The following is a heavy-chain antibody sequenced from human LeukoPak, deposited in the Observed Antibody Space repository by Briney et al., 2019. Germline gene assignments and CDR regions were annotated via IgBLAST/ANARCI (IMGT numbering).Heavy chain of an antibody. Sequence: ASVKVSCKASGYTFTSYGISWVRQAPAQGLEWMGWISAYNGNTNYAQKLQGRVTMTTDTSTSTAYMELRSLRSDDTAVYYCARDQYSSGWYGATNHYFDYWGQGTLVTVSS. V-gene: IGHV1-18*01. CDR2: ISAYNGNT. CDR3: ARDQYSSGWYGATNHYFDY. CDR1: GYTFTSYG. J-gene: IGHJ4*02. D-gene: IGHD6-19*01.